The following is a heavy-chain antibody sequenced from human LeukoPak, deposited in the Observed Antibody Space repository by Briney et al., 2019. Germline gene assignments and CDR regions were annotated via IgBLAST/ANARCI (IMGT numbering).Heavy chain of an antibody. CDR1: GFTFSSYG. CDR2: ISGSGGST. J-gene: IGHJ4*02. V-gene: IGHV3-23*01. CDR3: AKTHRDEWLLYGVYFDY. D-gene: IGHD3-3*01. Sequence: PGGSLRLSCAASGFTFSSYGMSWVRQAPGKGLEWVSAISGSGGSTYYADSVKGRFTISRDDSKNTLYLQMNSLRAEDTAVYYCAKTHRDEWLLYGVYFDYWGQGTLVTVSS.